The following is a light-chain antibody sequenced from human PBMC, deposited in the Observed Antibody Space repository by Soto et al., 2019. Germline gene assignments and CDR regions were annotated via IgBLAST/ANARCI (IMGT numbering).Light chain of an antibody. J-gene: IGKJ1*01. CDR1: QSVSNNY. Sequence: EIVLTQSPGTLSLSPGERATLSCRASQSVSNNYLAWYQQKPGQAPRLLIYGASSRATGIPDRFSGSGSGTDFPLTISRLDPEDFAVYYCQQYGSSGTFGQGTKVEIK. CDR2: GAS. CDR3: QQYGSSGT. V-gene: IGKV3-20*01.